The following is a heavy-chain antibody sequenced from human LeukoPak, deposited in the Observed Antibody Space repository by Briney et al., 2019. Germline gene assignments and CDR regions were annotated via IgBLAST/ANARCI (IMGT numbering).Heavy chain of an antibody. CDR2: IYTSGST. Sequence: SETMSLTCTVSGGSISSGSYYWSWIRQPAGKGLEWIGRIYTSGSTNYNPSLKSRVTISVDTSKNQFSLKLSSVTAADTAVYYCARGPGYYYDSSGYQNPSYYFDYWGQGTLVTVSS. CDR3: ARGPGYYYDSSGYQNPSYYFDY. D-gene: IGHD3-22*01. V-gene: IGHV4-61*02. J-gene: IGHJ4*02. CDR1: GGSISSGSYY.